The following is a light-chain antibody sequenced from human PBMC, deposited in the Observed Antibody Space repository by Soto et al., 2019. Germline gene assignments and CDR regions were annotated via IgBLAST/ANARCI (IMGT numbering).Light chain of an antibody. CDR3: CSYAGTSPSV. CDR2: EGS. CDR1: SSDVGSYNL. Sequence: QSVLTQPASVSGSPGQSITISCTGTSSDVGSYNLVSWYQQHPGKAPKLMIYEGSKRPSGVSNRFSGSKSGNTASLTISGLQAEYEADYYCCSYAGTSPSVFGTGPKANVL. V-gene: IGLV2-23*01. J-gene: IGLJ1*01.